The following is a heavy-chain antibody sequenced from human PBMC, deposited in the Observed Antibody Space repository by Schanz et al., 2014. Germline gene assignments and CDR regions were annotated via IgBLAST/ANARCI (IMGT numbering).Heavy chain of an antibody. Sequence: EVQLVESGGGLVQPGGSLRLSCAASGFTFSTDAMSWVRQAPGKGLEWVSAISGSGGSTYYADSVKGRFTISRDNSKNTLYLQMNSLRAEDTAVYYCAKGRFGELSAFDIWGQGTMXTVSS. V-gene: IGHV3-23*04. D-gene: IGHD3-10*01. CDR3: AKGRFGELSAFDI. CDR1: GFTFSTDA. CDR2: ISGSGGST. J-gene: IGHJ3*02.